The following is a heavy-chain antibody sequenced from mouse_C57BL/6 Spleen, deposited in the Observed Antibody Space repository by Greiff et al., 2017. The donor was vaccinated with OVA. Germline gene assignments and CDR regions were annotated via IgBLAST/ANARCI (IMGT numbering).Heavy chain of an antibody. CDR2: INPGSGGT. Sequence: VQLQQSGAELVRPGTSVKVSCKASGYAFTNYLIEWVKQRPGQGLEWIGVINPGSGGTNYNEKFKGKATLTADKSSSTAYMQLSSLTSEDSAVYFCARSGGKGYFDYWGQGTTLTVSS. CDR1: GYAFTNYL. D-gene: IGHD1-3*01. V-gene: IGHV1-54*01. CDR3: ARSGGKGYFDY. J-gene: IGHJ2*01.